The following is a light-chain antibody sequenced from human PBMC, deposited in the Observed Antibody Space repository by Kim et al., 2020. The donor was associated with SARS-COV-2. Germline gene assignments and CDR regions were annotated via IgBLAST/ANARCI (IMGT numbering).Light chain of an antibody. CDR3: QSADSTITSVL. J-gene: IGLJ2*01. CDR2: KDT. Sequence: PGQTARITCAGDTLKKQYAYWYKQKPGQAPVLLIYKDTERPSGIPERFSGSSSGTTVTLTISGVQAEDEADYHCQSADSTITSVLFGGGTQLTVL. V-gene: IGLV3-25*03. CDR1: TLKKQY.